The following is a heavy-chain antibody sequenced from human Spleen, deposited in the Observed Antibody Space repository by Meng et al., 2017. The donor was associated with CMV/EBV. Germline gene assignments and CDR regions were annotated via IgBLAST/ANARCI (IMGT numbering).Heavy chain of an antibody. CDR2: INPNSGGT. CDR1: GYTFTGYY. CDR3: ARTYDIVRYPFDI. Sequence: ASVKVSCKASGYTFTGYYMHWVRQAPGQGLEWMGWINPNSGGTNYAQKFQGRVTMTRDTSISTAYMELKRLTSDDTAIYYCARTYDIVRYPFDIWGQGTAVTVSS. V-gene: IGHV1-2*02. D-gene: IGHD5-12*01. J-gene: IGHJ3*02.